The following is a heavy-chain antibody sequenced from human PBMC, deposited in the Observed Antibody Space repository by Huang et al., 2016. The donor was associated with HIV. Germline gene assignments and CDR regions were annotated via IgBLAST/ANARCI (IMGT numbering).Heavy chain of an antibody. J-gene: IGHJ6*03. Sequence: QLVESGGDSVQSGRSLRLSCRGFGFMFNDFAITWFRQSPGKGLEWIGFVRIRAFGGASKSAPSVKDRLTVSRDEAKNVAFLQMDTLQVDDTAIYYCSPSGDDYFYFYMDVLGNGTTVSVS. CDR2: VRIRAFGGAS. D-gene: IGHD4-17*01. V-gene: IGHV3-49*03. CDR3: SPSGDDYFYFYMDV. CDR1: GFMFNDFA.